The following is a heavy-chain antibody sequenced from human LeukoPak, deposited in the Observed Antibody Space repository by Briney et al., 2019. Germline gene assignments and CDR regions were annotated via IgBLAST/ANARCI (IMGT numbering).Heavy chain of an antibody. CDR2: ISAYNGNT. V-gene: IGHV1-18*04. Sequence: GASVKVSCKASGYTFTSYYMHWVRQAPGQGLEWMGWISAYNGNTNYAQKLQGRVTMTTDTSTSTAYMELRSLRSDDTAVYYCARDGCSSTSCYAGYFQHWGQGTLVTVSS. CDR3: ARDGCSSTSCYAGYFQH. J-gene: IGHJ1*01. D-gene: IGHD2-2*01. CDR1: GYTFTSYY.